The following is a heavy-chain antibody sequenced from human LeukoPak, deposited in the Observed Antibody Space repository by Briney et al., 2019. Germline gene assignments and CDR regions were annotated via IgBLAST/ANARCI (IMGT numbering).Heavy chain of an antibody. CDR2: ISSSGSTI. D-gene: IGHD1-1*01. V-gene: IGHV3-11*01. J-gene: IGHJ5*02. CDR3: ARRWNDEGWFDP. Sequence: GGSLRLSCAASGFTFSDYYMSWIRRAPGKGLEWVSYISSSGSTIYYADSVKGRFTIFRDNAKNSLYLQMNSLRAEDTAVYYCARRWNDEGWFDPWGQGTLVTVSS. CDR1: GFTFSDYY.